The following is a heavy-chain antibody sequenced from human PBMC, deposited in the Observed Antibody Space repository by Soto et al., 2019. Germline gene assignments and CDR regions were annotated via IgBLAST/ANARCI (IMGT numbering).Heavy chain of an antibody. V-gene: IGHV4-59*01. Sequence: SETLSLTCTVSGGSISSYYWSWIRQPPGKGLEWIGYIYYSGSTNYNPSLKSRVTISVDTSKNQFSLKLSSVTAADTAVYYCARVARFLGPKNKIYYFDYWGQGTLVTVSS. CDR2: IYYSGST. CDR1: GGSISSYY. D-gene: IGHD3-3*01. CDR3: ARVARFLGPKNKIYYFDY. J-gene: IGHJ4*02.